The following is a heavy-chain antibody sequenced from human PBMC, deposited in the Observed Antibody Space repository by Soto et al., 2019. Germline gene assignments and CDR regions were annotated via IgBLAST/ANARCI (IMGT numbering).Heavy chain of an antibody. CDR2: IYYSGST. CDR3: AREGGEGNYFDY. J-gene: IGHJ4*02. D-gene: IGHD3-10*01. V-gene: IGHV4-39*02. CDR1: GGSISSSSSYY. Sequence: QLQLQESGPGLVKPSETLSLTCTVSGGSISSSSSYYWGWIRQPPGKGLEWIGSIYYSGSTYYNPSLGSRVIISVHTSKNQFSLKLSSVTAADTAVYYCAREGGEGNYFDYWGQGTLVTVSS.